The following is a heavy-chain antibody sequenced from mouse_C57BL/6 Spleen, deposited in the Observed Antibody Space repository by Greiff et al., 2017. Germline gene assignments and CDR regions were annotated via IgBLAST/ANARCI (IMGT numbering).Heavy chain of an antibody. J-gene: IGHJ4*01. CDR3: ARGRRGGAMDY. V-gene: IGHV5-17*01. CDR2: ISSGSSTI. CDR1: GFTFSDYG. Sequence: EVKLVESGGGLVKPGGSLKLSCAASGFTFSDYGMHWVRQAPEKGLEWVAYISSGSSTINYADTVKGRFTFSRDNAKNSLFLQMTSLRSEDTAMYYCARGRRGGAMDYWGQGTSGTVSS.